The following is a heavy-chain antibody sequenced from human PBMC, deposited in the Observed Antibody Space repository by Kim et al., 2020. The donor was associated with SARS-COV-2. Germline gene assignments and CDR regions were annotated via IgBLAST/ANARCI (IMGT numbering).Heavy chain of an antibody. CDR3: ARQRTTYDFWSGRYNWFDP. CDR1: GGSISSSSYY. J-gene: IGHJ5*02. V-gene: IGHV4-39*01. Sequence: SETLSLTCTVSGGSISSSSYYWGWIRQPPGKGLEWIGSIYYSGSTYYNPSLKSRVTISVDTSKNQFSLKLSSVTAADTAVYYCARQRTTYDFWSGRYNWFDPWGQGTLVTVSS. CDR2: IYYSGST. D-gene: IGHD3-3*01.